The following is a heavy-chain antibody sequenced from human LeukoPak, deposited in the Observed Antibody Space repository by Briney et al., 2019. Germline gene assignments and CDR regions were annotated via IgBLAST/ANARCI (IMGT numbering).Heavy chain of an antibody. CDR3: ARDDFAGIYSFDY. V-gene: IGHV3-23*01. CDR1: GFIFSRYA. CDR2: ISGSGGST. J-gene: IGHJ4*02. Sequence: GGSLRLACAAAGFIFSRYAVSWVRQAPGEGLGWDSAISGSGGSTYYADSVKGRFTISRDNSKNTLYLQMNSLRAEDTAVYYCARDDFAGIYSFDYWGQGTLVTVSS. D-gene: IGHD3-10*01.